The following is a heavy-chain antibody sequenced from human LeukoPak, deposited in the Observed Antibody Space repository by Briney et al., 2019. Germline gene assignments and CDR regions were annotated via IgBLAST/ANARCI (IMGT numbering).Heavy chain of an antibody. J-gene: IGHJ4*02. V-gene: IGHV1-2*02. CDR1: GYTFTGYY. CDR2: INPNSGGT. Sequence: GASVKVSCKASGYTFTGYYMHWVRQAPGQGLEWMGWINPNSGGTNYAQKFKGRVTMTRDTSISTAYMELSRLRSDDTALYYCARGIAARHYFDYWGQGTLVTVSS. D-gene: IGHD6-6*01. CDR3: ARGIAARHYFDY.